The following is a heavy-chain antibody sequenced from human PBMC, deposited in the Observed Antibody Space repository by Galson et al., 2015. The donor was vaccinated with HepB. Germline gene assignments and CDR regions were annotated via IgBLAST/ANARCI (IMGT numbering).Heavy chain of an antibody. CDR3: TPRGPDYGDAFDI. D-gene: IGHD4-17*01. CDR2: IRSKANSYAT. V-gene: IGHV3-73*01. Sequence: SLRLSCAASGFTFSGSAMNWVRQASGKGLEWVGRIRSKANSYATAYAASVKVRFTISRDDSKNTAYLQMNNLKTEDTAVYYCTPRGPDYGDAFDIWGQGTMVTVSS. J-gene: IGHJ3*02. CDR1: GFTFSGSA.